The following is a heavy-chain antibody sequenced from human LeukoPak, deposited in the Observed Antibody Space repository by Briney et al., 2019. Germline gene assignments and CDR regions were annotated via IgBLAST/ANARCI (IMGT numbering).Heavy chain of an antibody. CDR1: GFTVSTTY. Sequence: GRSLRLSCAASGFTVSTTYMSWVSQPARKGLGWVSVIYSGGSTYYADSVKGRFTISRDNSKTTLYLQMNSLRAEDTAVYYCASLGSLDFDYWGQGTLVTVSS. D-gene: IGHD2-15*01. V-gene: IGHV3-66*01. J-gene: IGHJ4*02. CDR2: IYSGGST. CDR3: ASLGSLDFDY.